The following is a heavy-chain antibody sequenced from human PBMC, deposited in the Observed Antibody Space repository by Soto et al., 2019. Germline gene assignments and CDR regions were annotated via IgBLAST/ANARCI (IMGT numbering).Heavy chain of an antibody. CDR2: IWYDGSNK. V-gene: IGHV3-33*01. D-gene: IGHD3-22*01. J-gene: IGHJ4*02. CDR1: GFTFSSYG. Sequence: GSLRLSCAASGFTFSSYGMHWVRQAPGKGLEWVAVIWYDGSNKYYADSVKGRFTISRDNSKNTLYLQMNSLRAEDTAVYYCATYYYDSSGYYTIPGYWGQGTLVTVSS. CDR3: ATYYYDSSGYYTIPGY.